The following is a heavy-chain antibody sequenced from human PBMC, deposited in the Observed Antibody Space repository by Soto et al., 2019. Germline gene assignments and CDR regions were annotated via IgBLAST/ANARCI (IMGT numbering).Heavy chain of an antibody. D-gene: IGHD1-1*01. V-gene: IGHV4-59*08. CDR3: ARHIGRGTYYYYGMDV. Sequence: SETLSLTCTVSGGPISGDYWTWIRQPPGKGLEWIGSIYYNGDTKYNPSLKSRVTISVDTSKNQFSLKLSSVTAADTAVYYCARHIGRGTYYYYGMDVWGQGTTVTVSS. CDR1: GGPISGDY. J-gene: IGHJ6*02. CDR2: IYYNGDT.